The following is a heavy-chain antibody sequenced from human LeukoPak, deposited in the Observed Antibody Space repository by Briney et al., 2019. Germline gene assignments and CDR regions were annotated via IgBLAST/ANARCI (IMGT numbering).Heavy chain of an antibody. CDR3: ARDSGTKIFYNYVWGATVDY. CDR2: ISAYNGNT. Sequence: ASVKVSCKASGYTFTSYGISWVRQAPGQGLEWMGWISAYNGNTNYAQKLQGRVTMTTDTSTSTAYMELRSLRSDDTAVYYCARDSGTKIFYNYVWGATVDYWGQGTLVTVSS. J-gene: IGHJ4*02. D-gene: IGHD3-16*01. CDR1: GYTFTSYG. V-gene: IGHV1-18*01.